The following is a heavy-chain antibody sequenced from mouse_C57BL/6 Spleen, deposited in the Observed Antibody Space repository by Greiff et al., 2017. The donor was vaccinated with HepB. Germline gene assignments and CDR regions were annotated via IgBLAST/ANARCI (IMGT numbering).Heavy chain of an antibody. Sequence: VQLQQPGAELVRPGSSVKLSCKASGYTFTSYWMDWVKQRPGQGLEWIGNIYPSDSETHYNQKFKDKATLTVDKSSSTAYMQLSSLTSGDSAVYYCARSGTGDYWGQGPTLTVSS. D-gene: IGHD3-1*01. J-gene: IGHJ2*01. CDR2: IYPSDSET. V-gene: IGHV1-61*01. CDR3: ARSGTGDY. CDR1: GYTFTSYW.